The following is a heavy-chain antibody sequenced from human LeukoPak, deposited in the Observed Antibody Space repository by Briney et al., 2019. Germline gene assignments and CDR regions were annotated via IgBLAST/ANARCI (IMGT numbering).Heavy chain of an antibody. D-gene: IGHD1-26*01. CDR3: ARVGSDGSYFDY. Sequence: PSETLSLTCTVSGGSMTNYYWSWIRQPAGKGLKWIGRMYFSGRTHYNPSLKSRVTMSVDTSKNQFSLKVSSVTAADTAVYYCARVGSDGSYFDYWGQGTLVTVSS. V-gene: IGHV4-4*07. CDR2: MYFSGRT. J-gene: IGHJ4*02. CDR1: GGSMTNYY.